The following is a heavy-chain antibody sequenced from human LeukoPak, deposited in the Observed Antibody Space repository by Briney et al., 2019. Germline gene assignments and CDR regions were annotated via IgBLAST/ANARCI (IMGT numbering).Heavy chain of an antibody. D-gene: IGHD3-3*01. J-gene: IGHJ4*02. CDR1: GGTFSSYA. CDR2: IIPIFVTA. Sequence: SVKVSCKASGGTFSSYAISWVRQAPGQGLEWMGGIIPIFVTANYAQKFQGRVTITTDESTSTAYMELSSLRSEDTAVYYCARGEDFWSGPIRLWGQGTLVTVSS. CDR3: ARGEDFWSGPIRL. V-gene: IGHV1-69*05.